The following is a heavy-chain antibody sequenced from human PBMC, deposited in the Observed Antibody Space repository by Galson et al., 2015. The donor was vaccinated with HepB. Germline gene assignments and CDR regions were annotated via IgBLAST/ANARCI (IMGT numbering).Heavy chain of an antibody. CDR3: AKDGIMVSNNPYQLHF. Sequence: LRLSCAASGFTFSRYAMTWVRQAPGKGLEWISSITSNGGRTFYTNSVKGRFTISRDNSRNTVVLQLSSLRPEDTAVYYCAKDGIMVSNNPYQLHFWGQGTLVSVSS. J-gene: IGHJ4*02. CDR2: ITSNGGRT. CDR1: GFTFSRYA. V-gene: IGHV3-23*01. D-gene: IGHD2-8*01.